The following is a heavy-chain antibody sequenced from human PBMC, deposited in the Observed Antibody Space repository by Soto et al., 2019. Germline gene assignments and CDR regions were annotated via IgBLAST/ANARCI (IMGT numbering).Heavy chain of an antibody. D-gene: IGHD6-6*01. J-gene: IGHJ6*02. Sequence: ASVNVSCKSSGGTFSSYSISWVRQAPGQGLEWMGGIIPIFGTANYAQKFQGRVTITADESTSTAYMELSSLRSEDTAVYYCARDLSSSSSYYYYYGMDVWGQGTTVTVSS. CDR2: IIPIFGTA. CDR3: ARDLSSSSSYYYYYGMDV. V-gene: IGHV1-69*13. CDR1: GGTFSSYS.